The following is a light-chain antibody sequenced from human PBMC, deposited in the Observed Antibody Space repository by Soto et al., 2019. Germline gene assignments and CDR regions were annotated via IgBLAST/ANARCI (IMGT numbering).Light chain of an antibody. CDR1: SSDVGGYNY. J-gene: IGLJ1*01. CDR3: CSYAGSRYV. CDR2: EVS. V-gene: IGLV2-14*01. Sequence: QSALTQPASVSGSPGQSITISCTGTSSDVGGYNYVSWYQQHPGKAPKLMIYEVSHRPSGVSNRFSGSKSGNTASLTISGLQAEDEADYYCCSYAGSRYVFGTGTKLTVL.